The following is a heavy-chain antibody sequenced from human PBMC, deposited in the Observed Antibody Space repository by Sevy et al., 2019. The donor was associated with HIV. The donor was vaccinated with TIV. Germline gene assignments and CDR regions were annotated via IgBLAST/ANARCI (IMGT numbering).Heavy chain of an antibody. CDR3: ARLRFWSSSSGSTNYFDY. D-gene: IGHD6-6*01. Sequence: SETLSLTCTVSGGSINNYYWSWIRQSPGKGLEWIGYISYSGTTNYNPSLKSRVTISVDTSKNQSSLKLSSVTAADTAVYYCARLRFWSSSSGSTNYFDYWGQGTLVTVSS. J-gene: IGHJ4*02. CDR1: GGSINNYY. V-gene: IGHV4-59*08. CDR2: ISYSGTT.